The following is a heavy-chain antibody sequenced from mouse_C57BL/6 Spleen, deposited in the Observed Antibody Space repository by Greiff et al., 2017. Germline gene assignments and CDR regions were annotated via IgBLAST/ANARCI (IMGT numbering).Heavy chain of an antibody. CDR3: ASSYDGYFDY. CDR1: GFTFTDYY. CDR2: IRNKANGYTT. J-gene: IGHJ2*01. Sequence: EVQLVESGGGLVQPGGSLSLSCAASGFTFTDYYMSWVRQPPGKALEWLGFIRNKANGYTTEYSASVKGRFTISRDNSQSILYLQMNALRAEDSATCYCASSYDGYFDYWGQGTTLTVAS. V-gene: IGHV7-3*01. D-gene: IGHD2-3*01.